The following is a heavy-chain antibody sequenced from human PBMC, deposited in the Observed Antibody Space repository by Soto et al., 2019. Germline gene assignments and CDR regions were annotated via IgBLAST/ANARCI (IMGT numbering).Heavy chain of an antibody. Sequence: ASVKVCGEGFGYNFMECGINWVRQAPGQGLEWVGWISPYSGYTHSAQKFHGRLTLTTDTAASTAYMELEVLRSADTALYFCAREATVLIPAAHPSHYDAWGERTLFAVSS. CDR1: GYNFMECG. CDR2: ISPYSGYT. V-gene: IGHV1-18*01. D-gene: IGHD2-2*01. J-gene: IGHJ5*02. CDR3: AREATVLIPAAHPSHYDA.